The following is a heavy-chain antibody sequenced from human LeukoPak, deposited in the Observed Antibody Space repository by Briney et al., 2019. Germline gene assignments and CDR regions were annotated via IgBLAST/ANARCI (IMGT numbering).Heavy chain of an antibody. CDR3: ARDMGGSFPF. V-gene: IGHV1-2*06. CDR1: GYTFTGYY. D-gene: IGHD1-26*01. CDR2: INPNSGGT. J-gene: IGHJ4*02. Sequence: ASVKVSCKASGYTFTGYYIHWVRQAPGQGLEWMGRINPNSGGTNYAQNFQGRVTMTRDTSISTAYMELSRLTSDDAAVYYCARDMGGSFPFWGQGTLVIVSS.